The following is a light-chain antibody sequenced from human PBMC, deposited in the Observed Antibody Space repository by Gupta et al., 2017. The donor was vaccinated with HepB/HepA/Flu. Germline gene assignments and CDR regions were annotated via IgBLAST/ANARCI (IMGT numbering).Light chain of an antibody. CDR3: QHENSFPWA. CDR2: KAS. J-gene: IGKJ1*01. CDR1: QHISTW. V-gene: IGKV1-5*03. Sequence: DIQMTQSPSTLSASVGDRVTITCRASQHISTWLAWYQQKPGKVPKLLIYKASTVASGVPSRFSGSGSGTEFTLTISSRQPDDFATYYCQHENSFPWAFGQGTKVEIK.